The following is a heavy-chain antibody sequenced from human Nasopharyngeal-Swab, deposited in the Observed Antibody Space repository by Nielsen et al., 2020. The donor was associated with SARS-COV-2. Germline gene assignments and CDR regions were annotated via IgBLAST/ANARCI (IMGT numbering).Heavy chain of an antibody. D-gene: IGHD4-17*01. Sequence: GGALRLSCAASGFTCDDYAMHWVRQAPGKGLEWVSGISWNSGSIGYADSVKGRFTISRDNAKNSLYLQMNSLRAEDTALYYCAKDIGSYGDYVFDYWGQGTLVTVSS. CDR2: ISWNSGSI. CDR1: GFTCDDYA. CDR3: AKDIGSYGDYVFDY. J-gene: IGHJ4*02. V-gene: IGHV3-9*01.